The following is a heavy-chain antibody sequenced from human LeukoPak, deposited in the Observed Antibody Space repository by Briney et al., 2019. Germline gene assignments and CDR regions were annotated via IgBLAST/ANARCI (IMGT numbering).Heavy chain of an antibody. Sequence: SETLSLTCTVSGDSVRSDTYYWSWIRQPPGKGLEWIGFVYYSGRTNHNASLKSRVTMSVDTSKNQFSLMLRSVTAADTAVYYCVRETTTEYYDSSGYYRQTEVFDAWGQGTMVTVSS. CDR3: VRETTTEYYDSSGYYRQTEVFDA. V-gene: IGHV4-61*01. D-gene: IGHD3-22*01. CDR1: GDSVRSDTYY. J-gene: IGHJ3*01. CDR2: VYYSGRT.